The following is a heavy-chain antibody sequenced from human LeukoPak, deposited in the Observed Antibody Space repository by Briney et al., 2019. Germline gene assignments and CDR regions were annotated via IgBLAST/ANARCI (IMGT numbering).Heavy chain of an antibody. CDR1: GYTFTGYY. J-gene: IGHJ4*02. CDR2: INPNSGGT. Sequence: ASVKVSCKASGYTFTGYYMHWVRQAPGQGLEWVGWINPNSGGTNYAQKFQGRVTMTRDTSISTAYMELSRLRSDDTAVYYCALAPEMATPYFDYWGQGTLVTVSS. D-gene: IGHD5-24*01. CDR3: ALAPEMATPYFDY. V-gene: IGHV1-2*02.